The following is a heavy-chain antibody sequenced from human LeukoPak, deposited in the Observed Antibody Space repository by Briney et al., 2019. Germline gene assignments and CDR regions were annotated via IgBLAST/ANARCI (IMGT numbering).Heavy chain of an antibody. CDR2: INPNSGGT. Sequence: ASVKVSCKASGYTFTGYYTHWVRQAPGQGLEWMGWINPNSGGTNYAQKFQGRVTMTRDTSISTAYMELSRLRSDDTAVYYCARGPDFGQLGTIDIVVVPAAISFICDYWGQGTLVTVSS. CDR3: ARGPDFGQLGTIDIVVVPAAISFICDY. D-gene: IGHD2-2*02. V-gene: IGHV1-2*02. J-gene: IGHJ4*02. CDR1: GYTFTGYY.